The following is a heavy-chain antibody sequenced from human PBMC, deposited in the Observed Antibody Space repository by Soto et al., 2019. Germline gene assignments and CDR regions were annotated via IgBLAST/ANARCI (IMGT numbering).Heavy chain of an antibody. V-gene: IGHV1-69*01. J-gene: IGHJ6*02. CDR3: ASLNNLSSGDGRIDV. CDR1: GGTFNTYT. D-gene: IGHD3-9*01. Sequence: QVQLVQSGAEVKKPGSSVKVSCKASGGTFNTYTISWVRQVPGQGLEWMGGIMPLYAKPTYAQPFLGRLTVAADDHTSTVYMELSSLRSEDTALYYCASLNNLSSGDGRIDVWGRGPAVSVSS. CDR2: IMPLYAKP.